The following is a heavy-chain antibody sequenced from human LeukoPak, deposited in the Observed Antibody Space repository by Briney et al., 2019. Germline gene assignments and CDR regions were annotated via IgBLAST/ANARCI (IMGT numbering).Heavy chain of an antibody. V-gene: IGHV1-69*04. D-gene: IGHD3-3*01. CDR3: AGGRLGRYDFWSGDSSINGDAADM. CDR1: GGIFSRYA. Sequence: SVKVSCKASGGIFSRYAISCVRQPAGQGLEWVGTIIPMLGKANSAQTVQGRVTITAEKSSSPAYLELRSLRSEDTAVYYCAGGRLGRYDFWSGDSSINGDAADMSGQGTMVTASS. J-gene: IGHJ3*02. CDR2: IIPMLGKA.